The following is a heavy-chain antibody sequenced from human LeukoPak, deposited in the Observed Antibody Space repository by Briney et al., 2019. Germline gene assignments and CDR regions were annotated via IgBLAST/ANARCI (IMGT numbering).Heavy chain of an antibody. D-gene: IGHD6-19*01. J-gene: IGHJ4*02. V-gene: IGHV4-34*01. CDR3: ARGESSSGSMFWCFDY. Sequence: KPSETLSLTCAVYGGSFSGYYWSWIRQPPGKGLEWIGEINHSGSTNYNPSLKSRVTISVDTSKNQFSLKLSSVTAADTAVYYCARGESSSGSMFWCFDYWGQGTLVTVSS. CDR2: INHSGST. CDR1: GGSFSGYY.